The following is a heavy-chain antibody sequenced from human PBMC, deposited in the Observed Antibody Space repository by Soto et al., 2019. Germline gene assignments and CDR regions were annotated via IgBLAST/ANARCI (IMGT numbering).Heavy chain of an antibody. CDR1: GGSISSSSYY. D-gene: IGHD3-3*01. Sequence: SETLSLTCTVSGGSISSSSYYWGWIRQPPGKGLEWIGEINHSGSTNYNPSLKSRVTISVDTSKNQFSLKLSSVTAADTAVYYCARGKSVTYYDFWSGYYFDYWGQGTLVTVSS. J-gene: IGHJ4*02. CDR3: ARGKSVTYYDFWSGYYFDY. CDR2: INHSGST. V-gene: IGHV4-39*07.